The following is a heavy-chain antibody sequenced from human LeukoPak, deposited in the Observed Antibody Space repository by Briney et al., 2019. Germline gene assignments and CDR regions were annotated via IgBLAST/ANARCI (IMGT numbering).Heavy chain of an antibody. CDR3: VRDFDDVNGDYYYIPEY. J-gene: IGHJ4*02. Sequence: GGSLRLSCAASGFNFSRNGMHWVRQAPGQALEWVAFIRFDGTNKFYGASVRGRFIISRDNSKNTLYLQMNSLRAEDTAVYYCVRDFDDVNGDYYYIPEYWGRGMLVAVSS. CDR2: IRFDGTNK. V-gene: IGHV3-30*02. D-gene: IGHD3-22*01. CDR1: GFNFSRNG.